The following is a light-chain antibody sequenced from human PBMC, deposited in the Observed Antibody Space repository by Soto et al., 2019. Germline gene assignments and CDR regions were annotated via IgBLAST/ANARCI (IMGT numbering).Light chain of an antibody. Sequence: EIVLSHSPGTPSLSPGERATLSCRASQIVSSSYLAWYQQKPGQAPRLLIYGASSRATGIPDRFSGSGSGTDFTLTISRLEPEDFAVYYCQQYDSSPKTFGRGSNVDIK. CDR2: GAS. J-gene: IGKJ1*01. V-gene: IGKV3-20*01. CDR3: QQYDSSPKT. CDR1: QIVSSSY.